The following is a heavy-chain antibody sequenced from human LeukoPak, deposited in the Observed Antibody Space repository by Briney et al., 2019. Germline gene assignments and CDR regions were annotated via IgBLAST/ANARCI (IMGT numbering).Heavy chain of an antibody. Sequence: SETLSLTCAVYGGSFSGYYWSWIRQPPGKGLEWIGEINHSGSTNYNPSLKSRVTISVDTSKIQFSLKLSSVTAADTAVYYCARGLVGFDPWGQGTLVTVSS. CDR3: ARGLVGFDP. CDR2: INHSGST. CDR1: GGSFSGYY. V-gene: IGHV4-34*01. D-gene: IGHD3-16*02. J-gene: IGHJ5*02.